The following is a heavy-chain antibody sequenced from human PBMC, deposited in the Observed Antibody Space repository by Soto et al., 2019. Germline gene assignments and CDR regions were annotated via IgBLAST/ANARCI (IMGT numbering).Heavy chain of an antibody. CDR3: EREENVVMVFDY. CDR2: ISYDGSNK. V-gene: IGHV3-30-3*01. J-gene: IGHJ4*02. Sequence: QVQLVESGGGVVQPGRSLRLSCAASGFTFSSYAMHWVRQAPGKGLEWVAVISYDGSNKYYADSVKGRFTISRDNPKNKLYLQMNSLRAEDTAVYYCEREENVVMVFDYWGQGTLVTVSS. CDR1: GFTFSSYA. D-gene: IGHD3-22*01.